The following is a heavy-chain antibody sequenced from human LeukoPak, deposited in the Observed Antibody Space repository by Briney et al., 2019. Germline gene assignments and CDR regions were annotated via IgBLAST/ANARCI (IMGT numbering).Heavy chain of an antibody. CDR2: ISGSGGST. Sequence: AGGSLRLSCAASGFTFSSYAMSWVRQAPGKGLEWVSAISGSGGSTYYADSVKGRFTISRDNSKNTLYLQVNSLRAEDTAVYYCAKNGGIYDYVWGSYRYYFDYWGQGTLVTVSS. D-gene: IGHD3-16*02. J-gene: IGHJ4*02. CDR1: GFTFSSYA. CDR3: AKNGGIYDYVWGSYRYYFDY. V-gene: IGHV3-23*01.